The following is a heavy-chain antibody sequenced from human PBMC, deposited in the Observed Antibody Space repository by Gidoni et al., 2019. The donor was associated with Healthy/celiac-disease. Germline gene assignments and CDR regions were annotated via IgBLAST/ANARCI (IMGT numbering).Heavy chain of an antibody. CDR3: ASHTAMVVYYYYGMDV. Sequence: EVQLVESGGGLVQPGGSLRLSCAASGFTFSDHFLGWVRQAPGKGLEWVGRTRNKANSYTTEDAASVKGRFTISRDDSKNSLYLQMNSLKTEDTAVYYCASHTAMVVYYYYGMDVWGQGTTVTVSS. D-gene: IGHD5-18*01. V-gene: IGHV3-72*01. CDR1: GFTFSDHF. J-gene: IGHJ6*02. CDR2: TRNKANSYTT.